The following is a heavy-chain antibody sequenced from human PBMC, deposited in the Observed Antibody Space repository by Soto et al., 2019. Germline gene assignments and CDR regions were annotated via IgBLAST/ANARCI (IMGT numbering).Heavy chain of an antibody. D-gene: IGHD1-7*01. CDR3: ARIDRELRELLNVFDV. J-gene: IGHJ3*01. CDR2: MSHNENNK. Sequence: GGSLRLSCAASGFTFNRYSIHWVRQAPDKGLEWVAAMSHNENNKFYADSVKGRFTLSRDNSKTTVYLQMDSLRAEDTAVYYCARIDRELRELLNVFDVWGQGTMVT. V-gene: IGHV3-30*01. CDR1: GFTFNRYS.